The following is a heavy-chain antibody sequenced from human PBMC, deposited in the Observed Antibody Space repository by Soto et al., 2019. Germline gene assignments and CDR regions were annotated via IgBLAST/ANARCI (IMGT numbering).Heavy chain of an antibody. V-gene: IGHV3-48*01. CDR2: ISSSSSTI. D-gene: IGHD6-13*01. J-gene: IGHJ4*02. Sequence: GGSLRLSCAASGFTFSSYSMNWVRQAPGKGLEWVSYISSSSSTIYYADSVKGRFTISRDNAKNSLYLQMNSLRAEDTAVYYCARDEVAAAGLYFDYWGKGTLVTVSS. CDR3: ARDEVAAAGLYFDY. CDR1: GFTFSSYS.